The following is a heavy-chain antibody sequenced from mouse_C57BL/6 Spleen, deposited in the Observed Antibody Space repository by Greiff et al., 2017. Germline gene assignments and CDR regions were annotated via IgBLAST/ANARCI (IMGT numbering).Heavy chain of an antibody. CDR2: ISSGGSYT. J-gene: IGHJ3*01. V-gene: IGHV5-6*01. CDR1: GFTFSSYG. CDR3: ARHPSLTSWFAY. Sequence: EVKVVESGGDLVKPGGSLKLSCAASGFTFSSYGMSWVRQTPDKRLEWVATISSGGSYTYYPDSVKGRFTISRDNAKNTLYLQMSSLKSEDTAMYYCARHPSLTSWFAYWGQGTLVTVSA.